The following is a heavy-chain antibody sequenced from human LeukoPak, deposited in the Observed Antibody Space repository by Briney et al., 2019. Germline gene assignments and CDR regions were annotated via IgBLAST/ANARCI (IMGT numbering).Heavy chain of an antibody. Sequence: PGGSLRLSCAASGFTFSSYGVHWVRQAPGKGLEWVAVISYDGSNKYYADSVKGRFTISRDNSKNTLYLQMNSLRAEDTAVYYCAKDPTIDYWGQGTLVTVSS. V-gene: IGHV3-30*18. J-gene: IGHJ4*02. CDR1: GFTFSSYG. CDR3: AKDPTIDY. CDR2: ISYDGSNK.